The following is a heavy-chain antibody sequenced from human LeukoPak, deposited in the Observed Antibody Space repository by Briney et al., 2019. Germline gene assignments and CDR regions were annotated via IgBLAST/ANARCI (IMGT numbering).Heavy chain of an antibody. Sequence: SVKVSCKASGGTFISYAISWVRQAPGQGLEWMGGITPIFGTANYAQKFQGKVTITADESTSTAYMELSSLRSEDTAVYYCARGWDYDSGGRPTAYVYWGQGTLVSVSS. CDR1: GGTFISYA. D-gene: IGHD3-22*01. J-gene: IGHJ4*02. CDR2: ITPIFGTA. CDR3: ARGWDYDSGGRPTAYVY. V-gene: IGHV1-69*13.